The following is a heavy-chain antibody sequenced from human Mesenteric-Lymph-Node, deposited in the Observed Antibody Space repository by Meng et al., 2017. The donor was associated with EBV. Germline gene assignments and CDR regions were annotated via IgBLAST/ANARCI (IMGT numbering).Heavy chain of an antibody. CDR1: GYIFTSYV. V-gene: IGHV1-18*01. D-gene: IGHD4-17*01. CDR2: ISAHNAKT. J-gene: IGHJ4*02. Sequence: VQLVRSGPEVKKPGASVKASCKASGYIFTSYVIGWLRQAPGQRLEWMGWISAHNAKTDFAQKVQGRVILTTDTSTSTAYMELRSLTYDDTAIYYCARLNEGFTSYGDAYYFDYWGQGTLVTVSS. CDR3: ARLNEGFTSYGDAYYFDY.